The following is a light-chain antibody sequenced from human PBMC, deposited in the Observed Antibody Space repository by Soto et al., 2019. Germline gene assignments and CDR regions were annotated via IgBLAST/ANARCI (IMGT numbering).Light chain of an antibody. V-gene: IGLV2-18*01. CDR1: STDFVGYNR. CDR3: SLYTSENAYV. CDR2: EVS. Sequence: ALTQPPSVSGSPGQSVTISCTGTSTDFVGYNRVSWYQQPPGTAPKLMIYEVSKRPSGVPDRFSGSKSGNTASLTISGLQAADEADYYCSLYTSENAYVFGNGTKVTV. J-gene: IGLJ1*01.